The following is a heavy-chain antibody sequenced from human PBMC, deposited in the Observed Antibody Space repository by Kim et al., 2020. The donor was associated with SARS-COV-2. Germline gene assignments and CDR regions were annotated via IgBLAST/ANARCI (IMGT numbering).Heavy chain of an antibody. CDR2: IYSGGST. V-gene: IGHV3-53*01. CDR3: ASKKNPSSSWYGNGYYYYMDV. D-gene: IGHD6-13*01. Sequence: GGSLRLSCAASGFTVSSNYMSWVRQAPGKGLEWVSVIYSGGSTYYADSVKGRFTISRDNSKNTLYLQMNSLRAEDTAVYYCASKKNPSSSWYGNGYYYYMDVWGKGTTVTVSS. J-gene: IGHJ6*03. CDR1: GFTVSSNY.